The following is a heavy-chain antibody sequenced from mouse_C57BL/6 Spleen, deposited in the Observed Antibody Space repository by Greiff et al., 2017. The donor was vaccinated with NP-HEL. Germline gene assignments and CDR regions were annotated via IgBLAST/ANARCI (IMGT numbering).Heavy chain of an antibody. CDR3: ARYGNFGDY. D-gene: IGHD2-1*01. J-gene: IGHJ4*01. Sequence: QVQLQQPGAELVKPGASVKLSCKASGYTFTSYWMQWVKQRPGQGLEWIGEIDPSDSYTNYNQKFKGKATLTVDTSSSTAYMQLSSLTSEDSAVYYCARYGNFGDYWGQGTSVTVSS. CDR2: IDPSDSYT. V-gene: IGHV1-50*01. CDR1: GYTFTSYW.